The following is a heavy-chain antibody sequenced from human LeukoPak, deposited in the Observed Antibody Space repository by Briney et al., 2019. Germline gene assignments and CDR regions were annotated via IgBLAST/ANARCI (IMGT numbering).Heavy chain of an antibody. Sequence: PSQTLSLTCTVSGGSISSCDYYWSWIRQPPGKGLEWIGYIYYSGSTYYNPSRKSRVTISLETSKNPFSLKLRSVTAAATAAYYCASADSSGYRHFDYWGQGTLVTVSS. CDR1: GGSISSCDYY. D-gene: IGHD3-22*01. CDR2: IYYSGST. CDR3: ASADSSGYRHFDY. V-gene: IGHV4-30-4*08. J-gene: IGHJ4*02.